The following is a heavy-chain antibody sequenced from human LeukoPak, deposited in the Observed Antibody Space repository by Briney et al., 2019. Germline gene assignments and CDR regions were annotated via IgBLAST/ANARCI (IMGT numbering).Heavy chain of an antibody. V-gene: IGHV4-39*02. CDR3: AREQIGTIDY. CDR2: IYYSGST. Sequence: SETLSLTCTVSGGSISSSSYYWGWIRQPPGKGLEWIGSIYYSGSTYYNPSLKSRVTISVDTSKNQFSLKLSSVTAADTAVYYCAREQIGTIDYWGQGTLVTVSS. CDR1: GGSISSSSYY. J-gene: IGHJ4*02.